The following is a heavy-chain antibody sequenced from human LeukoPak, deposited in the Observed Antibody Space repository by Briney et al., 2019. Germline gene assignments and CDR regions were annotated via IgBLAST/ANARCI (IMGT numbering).Heavy chain of an antibody. CDR2: INHSGST. CDR1: GGSFSGYY. Sequence: PSETPSLTCAVYGGSFSGYYWSWIRQPPGKGLEWIGEINHSGSTNYNPSLKSRVTISVDTSKNQFSLKLSSVTAADTAVYYCARALRETNIAAAGWNWFDPWGQGTLVTVSS. D-gene: IGHD6-13*01. V-gene: IGHV4-34*01. CDR3: ARALRETNIAAAGWNWFDP. J-gene: IGHJ5*02.